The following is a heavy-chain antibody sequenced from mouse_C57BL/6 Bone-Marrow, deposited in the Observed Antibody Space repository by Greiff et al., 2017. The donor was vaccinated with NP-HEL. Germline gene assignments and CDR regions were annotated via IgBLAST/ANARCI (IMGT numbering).Heavy chain of an antibody. CDR2: IWRGGST. V-gene: IGHV2-5*01. J-gene: IGHJ1*03. Sequence: QVQLKQSGPGLVQPSQSLSITCTVSGFSLTSYGVHWVRQSPGKGLEWLGVIWRGGSTDYNAAFMSRLSITKDKSKSQVFFKMNRLQAYDTAIYYCAKNLYYGHWYFDVWGTGTTVTVSS. CDR1: GFSLTSYG. D-gene: IGHD1-1*02. CDR3: AKNLYYGHWYFDV.